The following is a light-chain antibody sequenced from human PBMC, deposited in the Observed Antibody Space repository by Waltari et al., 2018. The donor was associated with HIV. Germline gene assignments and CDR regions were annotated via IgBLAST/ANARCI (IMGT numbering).Light chain of an antibody. Sequence: IVVTQSPLSLPVTPGEPASISCRSSQILLHSNGYNYLDWYLPKPGQSPQVLIYLCSTRASGVPDRFSGSGSGTDFTLKISRVEAEDVGVYYCMQTLQTPLTFGGGTKVEIK. V-gene: IGKV2-28*01. CDR1: QILLHSNGYNY. CDR3: MQTLQTPLT. CDR2: LCS. J-gene: IGKJ4*01.